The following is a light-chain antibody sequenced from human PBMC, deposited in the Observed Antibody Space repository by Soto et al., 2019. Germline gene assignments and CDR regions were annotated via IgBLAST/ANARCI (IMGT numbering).Light chain of an antibody. V-gene: IGKV3-20*01. J-gene: IGKJ4*01. CDR1: QSVSSSY. CDR2: RAS. CDR3: QQYGSSPLT. Sequence: EIVLTHSPGTLSFSPGETXTLSCRASQSVSSSYLAWYQQKPGQAPKVLSYRASIRATGIPDRFTGSGSGTDFTLTISRLEPEDFAVYYCQQYGSSPLTFGGGTKVDIK.